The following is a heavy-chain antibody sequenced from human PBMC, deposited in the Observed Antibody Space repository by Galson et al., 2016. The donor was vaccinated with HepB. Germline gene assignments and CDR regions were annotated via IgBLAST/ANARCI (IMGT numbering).Heavy chain of an antibody. CDR1: GFTFSSFS. J-gene: IGHJ2*01. CDR2: ISSSTII. Sequence: SLRLSCAASGFTFSSFSMNWVRQAPGRGLEWVSYISSSTIIYYADSVKGRFTISRDNAKNSLYLQMNSLRAEDTAVYYCARDQGYSGSYLRYFDLWGRGTLVTVSS. D-gene: IGHD1-26*01. CDR3: ARDQGYSGSYLRYFDL. V-gene: IGHV3-48*01.